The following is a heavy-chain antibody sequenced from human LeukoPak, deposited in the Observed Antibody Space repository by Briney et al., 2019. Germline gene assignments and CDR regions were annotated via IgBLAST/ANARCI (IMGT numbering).Heavy chain of an antibody. CDR2: ISGSGSNT. D-gene: IGHD2-2*01. CDR1: GFTLSSYG. J-gene: IGHJ4*02. CDR3: AKSFRSTSLDY. Sequence: GGSLRLSCAASGFTLSSYGMSWVRQAPGKGLEWVSAISGSGSNTYYADSVKGRFTISRDNSKNTLYLQMNSLRAEDTAVYYCAKSFRSTSLDYWGQGTLVTVSS. V-gene: IGHV3-23*01.